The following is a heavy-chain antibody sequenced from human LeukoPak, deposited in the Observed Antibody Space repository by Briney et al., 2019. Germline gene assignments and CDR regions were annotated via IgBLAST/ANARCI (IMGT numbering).Heavy chain of an antibody. D-gene: IGHD2-15*01. CDR1: GLTFSTYS. V-gene: IGHV3-48*01. J-gene: IGHJ5*02. Sequence: GGSLRLSCGASGLTFSTYSMNWVRQAPGKGLEWVSYISSDSGARYYADSVKGRFTISRDNARNSLYLQMNSLRAEDTAVYYCARATQPGFDPWGQGTLVTVSS. CDR3: ARATQPGFDP. CDR2: ISSDSGAR.